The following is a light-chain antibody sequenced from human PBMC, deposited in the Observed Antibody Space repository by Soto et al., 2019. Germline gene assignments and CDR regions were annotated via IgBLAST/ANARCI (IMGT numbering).Light chain of an antibody. J-gene: IGLJ2*01. CDR1: SSDVGGYNY. CDR2: EVS. CDR3: SSYGGSNNFVV. Sequence: QSALTQPASVSGSPGQSITISCTGTSSDVGGYNYVSWYQQHPGKAPKLMIYEVSNRPSGVSNRFSGSKSGNTASLIVSGLQAEDEADYYCSSYGGSNNFVVFGGGTKLTVL. V-gene: IGLV2-14*01.